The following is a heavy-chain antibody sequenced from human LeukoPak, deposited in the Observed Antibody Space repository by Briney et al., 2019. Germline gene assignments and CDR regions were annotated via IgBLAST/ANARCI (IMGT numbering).Heavy chain of an antibody. V-gene: IGHV4-34*01. D-gene: IGHD3-3*01. Sequence: SETLSLTCAIYGGSFSGYYWSWIRQPPGTGLEWIGEINHSGSTNYNPSLTSRLTISVDTSKIQFSLKLRSVTAADTAVYYCARDDFGSGFNWFDPWGQGTLVTVSS. J-gene: IGHJ5*02. CDR2: INHSGST. CDR3: ARDDFGSGFNWFDP. CDR1: GGSFSGYY.